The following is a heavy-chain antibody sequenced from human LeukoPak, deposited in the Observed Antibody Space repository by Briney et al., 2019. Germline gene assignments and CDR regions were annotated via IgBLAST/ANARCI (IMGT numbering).Heavy chain of an antibody. CDR3: ARLTSLDCSSTSCSLDYFDY. V-gene: IGHV5-51*01. Sequence: GESLKISCKGSGYSFSNYWIGWGRQKPGKGLEWMGIIYPGDSGTRYSPSFQGQVTVSADTSISTAYLQWSSLQASDTAMYYCARLTSLDCSSTSCSLDYFDYWGQGALVIVSS. J-gene: IGHJ4*02. CDR1: GYSFSNYW. D-gene: IGHD2-2*01. CDR2: IYPGDSGT.